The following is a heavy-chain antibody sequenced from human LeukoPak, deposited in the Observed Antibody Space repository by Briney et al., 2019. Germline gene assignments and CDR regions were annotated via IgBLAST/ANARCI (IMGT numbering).Heavy chain of an antibody. J-gene: IGHJ4*02. CDR2: IYYSGST. CDR1: GGSISSSSYY. D-gene: IGHD5-12*01. Sequence: SETLSLTCTVSGGSISSSSYYWGWTRQPPGKGLEWIGSIYYSGSTYYNPSLKSRVTISVDTSKNQFSLKLSSVTAADTAVYYCARLGYSGYDSYFDYWGQGTLVTVSS. V-gene: IGHV4-39*01. CDR3: ARLGYSGYDSYFDY.